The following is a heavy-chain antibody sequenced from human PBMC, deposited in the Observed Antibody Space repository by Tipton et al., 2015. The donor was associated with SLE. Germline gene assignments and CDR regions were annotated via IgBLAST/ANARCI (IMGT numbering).Heavy chain of an antibody. CDR1: GVSISRYY. CDR2: VHHSGRT. D-gene: IGHD2-21*01. V-gene: IGHV4-59*01. CDR3: ARLEPAYCDGISCSIDWFDT. J-gene: IGHJ5*02. Sequence: GLVKPSETLSLTCTVSGVSISRYYWSWIRQSPGKGLEWIAYVHHSGRTDYSPSLKSRLSISVDPPKSQFSLNVSSVTAADTAVYYCARLEPAYCDGISCSIDWFDTWGQGILVTVSS.